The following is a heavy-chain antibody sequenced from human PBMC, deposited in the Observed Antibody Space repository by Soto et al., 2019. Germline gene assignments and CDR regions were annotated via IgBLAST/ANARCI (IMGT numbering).Heavy chain of an antibody. Sequence: ASVKVSCKASGYTFTSYAMHWVRQAPGQRLEWMGWINAGNGNTKYSQKFQGRVTITRDTSASTAYMELSSLRSEDTAVYYCARAKGVMAPRDAFDIWGQGTMVTVSS. D-gene: IGHD2-8*01. J-gene: IGHJ3*02. CDR3: ARAKGVMAPRDAFDI. CDR1: GYTFTSYA. V-gene: IGHV1-3*01. CDR2: INAGNGNT.